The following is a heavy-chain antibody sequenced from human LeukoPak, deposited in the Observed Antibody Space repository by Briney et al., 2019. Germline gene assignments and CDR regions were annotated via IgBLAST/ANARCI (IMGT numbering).Heavy chain of an antibody. J-gene: IGHJ4*02. CDR1: GFSFSSYA. CDR2: ISGSGGST. Sequence: PGGSLRLSCAASGFSFSSYAMTWVRQAPGKGLEWVSVISGSGGSTYYADSLKGRFTISRDNSKNTLFLQMNSLRAEDTAVYYCARDRAARYYFDYWGQGTLVTVSS. CDR3: ARDRAARYYFDY. V-gene: IGHV3-23*01. D-gene: IGHD6-13*01.